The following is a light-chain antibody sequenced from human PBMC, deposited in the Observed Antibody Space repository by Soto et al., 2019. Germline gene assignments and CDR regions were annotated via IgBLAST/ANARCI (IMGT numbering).Light chain of an antibody. V-gene: IGKV3-20*01. Sequence: EKVLTHSPGTLSLPPGERVTLSFRASQSVSSSSLAWYQQKPGQAPRLLIYGASSRATGIPDRFTGSGSGTDFTLTIRRLEPEDFAVYYCQQCGSSPWTFGQGTKVDIK. CDR3: QQCGSSPWT. J-gene: IGKJ1*01. CDR1: QSVSSSS. CDR2: GAS.